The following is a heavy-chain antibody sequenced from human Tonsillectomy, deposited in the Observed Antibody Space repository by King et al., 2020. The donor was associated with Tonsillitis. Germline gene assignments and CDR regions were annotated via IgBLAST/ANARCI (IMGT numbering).Heavy chain of an antibody. J-gene: IGHJ4*02. CDR2: IFYNGNT. CDR1: GCSINSVDYY. D-gene: IGHD3-3*01. CDR3: ARAKIYYFDH. Sequence: VQLQESGPALVKPSQTLSLTCSVSGCSINSVDYYWSWIRQPPGKGLEWIWYIFYNGNTYYNPALQGQATLSIDTSKNHFSLKLTSVTAADTAVYYCARAKIYYFDHWGQGTLVTVSS. V-gene: IGHV4-30-4*01.